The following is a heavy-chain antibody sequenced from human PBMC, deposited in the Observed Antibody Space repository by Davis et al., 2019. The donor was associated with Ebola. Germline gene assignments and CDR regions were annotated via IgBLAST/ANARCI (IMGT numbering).Heavy chain of an antibody. J-gene: IGHJ6*02. V-gene: IGHV3-30-3*01. Sequence: GGSLRLSCAASGFTFSSYAMHWVRQAPGKGLEWVAVISYDGSNKYYADSVKRRFTISRNNSKNTLYLQMNSLRAEDTAVYYRATSSWRYYYYGMDVWGPGTTVTVSS. CDR3: ATSSWRYYYYGMDV. D-gene: IGHD6-13*01. CDR2: ISYDGSNK. CDR1: GFTFSSYA.